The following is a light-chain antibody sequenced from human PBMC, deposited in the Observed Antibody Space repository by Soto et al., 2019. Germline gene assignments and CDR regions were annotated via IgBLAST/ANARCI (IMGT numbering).Light chain of an antibody. CDR3: QQYDDWPPT. J-gene: IGKJ1*01. Sequence: EIVMTQSPATLSVSPGERVTLSCRASQNVSNKLAWYQQKPGQAPRLLIYDASGRAGSVPARLSGSGSGTEFTLTISSLQSEDFAVYFCQQYDDWPPTSGQGTKVEIK. CDR2: DAS. V-gene: IGKV3-15*01. CDR1: QNVSNK.